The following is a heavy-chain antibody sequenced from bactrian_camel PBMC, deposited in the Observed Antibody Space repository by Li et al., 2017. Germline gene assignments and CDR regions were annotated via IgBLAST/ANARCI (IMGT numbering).Heavy chain of an antibody. D-gene: IGHD6*01. J-gene: IGHJ6*01. CDR3: AAGLETDHEDGGSWNDFRY. Sequence: VQLVESGGGLVQPGGSLRLSCAASGFTSSTYYMNWVRQAPGKGLEWVASIYFGGGIQFVDDSVKGRFTISLENDKKTLYLQMNSLKPEDTAVYYCAAGLETDHEDGGSWNDFRYWGQGTQVTVS. V-gene: IGHV3-2*01. CDR2: IYFGGGIQ. CDR1: GFTSSTYY.